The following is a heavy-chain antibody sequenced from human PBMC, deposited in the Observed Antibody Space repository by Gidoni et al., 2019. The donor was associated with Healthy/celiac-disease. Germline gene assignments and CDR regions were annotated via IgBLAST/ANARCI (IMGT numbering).Heavy chain of an antibody. CDR3: ARRDYGDYLGY. CDR1: GGSISNSNYY. CDR2: IYYSGST. J-gene: IGHJ4*02. V-gene: IGHV4-39*01. D-gene: IGHD4-17*01. Sequence: QLQLQESGPGLVKPSETLSLTCTVSGGSISNSNYYWGWVRQPPGKGLEWIGSIYYSGSTSYNPSLKSRITISVDTSKNQCSLKMSSVTAADTAVYYCARRDYGDYLGYWGQGTLVTVSS.